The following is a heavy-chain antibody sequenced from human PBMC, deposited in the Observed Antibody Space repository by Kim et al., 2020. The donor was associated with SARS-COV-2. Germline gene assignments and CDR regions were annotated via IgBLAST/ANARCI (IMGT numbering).Heavy chain of an antibody. D-gene: IGHD3-9*01. J-gene: IGHJ4*02. V-gene: IGHV5-51*01. CDR2: T. Sequence: TRYTPSFPGQVTMSADRSINTPYLQWSSLKASDTAMYYCARRDFLTGVDYWGQGTLVTVSS. CDR3: ARRDFLTGVDY.